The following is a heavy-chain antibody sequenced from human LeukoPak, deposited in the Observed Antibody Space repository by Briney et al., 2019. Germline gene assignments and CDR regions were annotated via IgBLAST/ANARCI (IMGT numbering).Heavy chain of an antibody. D-gene: IGHD3-3*01. V-gene: IGHV1-2*02. CDR2: INPNSGGT. CDR3: ARGRRTATYDFWSGYYDY. Sequence: GASVKVSCKASGYTFTGYYMHWVRQAPGQGLEWMGWINPNSGGTNYAQKFQGRVTMTRDTSISTAYMELSRLRSDDTAVYYCARGRRTATYDFWSGYYDYWGQGTLVTVSS. J-gene: IGHJ4*02. CDR1: GYTFTGYY.